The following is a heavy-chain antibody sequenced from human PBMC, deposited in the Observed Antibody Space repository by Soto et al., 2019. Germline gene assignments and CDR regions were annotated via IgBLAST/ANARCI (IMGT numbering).Heavy chain of an antibody. CDR3: AGDPMGYSSVWTPFDYFDY. CDR1: GASISSYS. J-gene: IGHJ4*02. CDR2: IYASGTT. Sequence: SETLSLTCTVSGASISSYSWSWIRQPAGQGLEWIGRIYASGTTNYNPSLKSRITLSVDTSKSQFSLRLNSVTAADTAVYYCAGDPMGYSSVWTPFDYFDYWGQGTLVTVSS. D-gene: IGHD6-19*01. V-gene: IGHV4-4*07.